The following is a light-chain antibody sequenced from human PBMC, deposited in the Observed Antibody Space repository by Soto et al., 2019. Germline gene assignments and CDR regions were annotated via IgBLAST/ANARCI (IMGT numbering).Light chain of an antibody. CDR1: QGIRND. J-gene: IGKJ3*01. CDR2: AAS. Sequence: AIQMTQSPSSLSASVGYRVTITGRASQGIRNDLGWYQQKPGKAPKLLIYAASSLQSGVPSRFSGSGSGTDFTLTISSLQPEEFATYDCLQDYNYPRTFGPLTKVDIK. CDR3: LQDYNYPRT. V-gene: IGKV1-6*01.